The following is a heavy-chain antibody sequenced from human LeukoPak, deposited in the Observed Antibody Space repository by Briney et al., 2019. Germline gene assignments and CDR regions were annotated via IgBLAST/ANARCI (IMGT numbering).Heavy chain of an antibody. J-gene: IGHJ6*03. D-gene: IGHD2-2*01. CDR1: GYTFTSYG. V-gene: IGHV1-18*01. CDR3: ARVGCSSTSCYDYYYYYMDV. CDR2: ISAYNGNT. Sequence: ASVKVSCKASGYTFTSYGISWVRRAPGQGLEWMGWISAYNGNTNYAQKFQGRVTITRNTSISTAYMELSSLRSEDTAVYYCARVGCSSTSCYDYYYYYMDVWGKGTAVTVSS.